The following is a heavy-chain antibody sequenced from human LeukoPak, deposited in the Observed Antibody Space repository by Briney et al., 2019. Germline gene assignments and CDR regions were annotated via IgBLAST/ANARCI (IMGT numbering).Heavy chain of an antibody. J-gene: IGHJ6*03. CDR3: ARDHELYCSGGSCPRMDV. Sequence: GGSLRLSCAASGFTFSRYNMNWVRQAPGKGLEWVSSISGSSSYIYYADSVKGRFTISRDNAKKSLYLQMNSLRAEDTAMYCCARDHELYCSGGSCPRMDVWGKGTTVTISS. CDR1: GFTFSRYN. CDR2: ISGSSSYI. D-gene: IGHD2-15*01. V-gene: IGHV3-21*01.